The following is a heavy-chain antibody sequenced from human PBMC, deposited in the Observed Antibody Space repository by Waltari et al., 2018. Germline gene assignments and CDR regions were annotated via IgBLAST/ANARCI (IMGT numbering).Heavy chain of an antibody. J-gene: IGHJ5*02. CDR2: IYTSGST. CDR3: AREHYDFWSGYYRRLNWFDP. D-gene: IGHD3-3*01. Sequence: QVQLQESGPGLVKPSETLSLTCTVSGGSISSYYWSWIRQPAGKGLEWIGRIYTSGSTNYNPSLKSRVTMSVDTSKNQFSLKLSSVTAADTAVYYCAREHYDFWSGYYRRLNWFDPWGQGTLVTVSS. V-gene: IGHV4-4*07. CDR1: GGSISSYY.